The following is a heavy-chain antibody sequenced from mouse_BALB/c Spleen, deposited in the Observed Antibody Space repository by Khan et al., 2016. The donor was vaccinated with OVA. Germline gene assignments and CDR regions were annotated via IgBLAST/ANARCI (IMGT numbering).Heavy chain of an antibody. CDR1: GYSITSGYG. Sequence: EVQLQESGPGLVKPSQSLSLTCTVTGYSITSGYGWNWFRQFPGNKLEWMGYISYSGSTNYNPSLKSRISITRHTSKNQFFLQMNSVTTEDTDTCYCARTARIRYWGQGTTLTVSS. V-gene: IGHV3-2*02. J-gene: IGHJ2*01. D-gene: IGHD1-2*01. CDR2: ISYSGST. CDR3: ARTARIRY.